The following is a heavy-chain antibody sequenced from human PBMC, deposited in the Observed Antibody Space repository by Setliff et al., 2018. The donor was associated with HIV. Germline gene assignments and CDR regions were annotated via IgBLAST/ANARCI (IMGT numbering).Heavy chain of an antibody. CDR2: FDPQDGET. CDR3: AINGAGGWLRPMPDY. CDR1: GFTLSEVS. D-gene: IGHD5-12*01. J-gene: IGHJ4*02. V-gene: IGHV1-24*01. Sequence: ASVKVSCKVFGFTLSEVSIHWVRQAPGKGLEWMGYFDPQDGETVYAQKFQGRVTMTEDTSIDTAYMELTRLRSEDTAVYYCAINGAGGWLRPMPDYWGQGTLVTVSS.